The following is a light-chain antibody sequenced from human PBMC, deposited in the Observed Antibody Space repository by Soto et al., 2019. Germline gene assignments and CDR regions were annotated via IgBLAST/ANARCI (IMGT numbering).Light chain of an antibody. V-gene: IGLV2-23*01. CDR2: EAS. J-gene: IGLJ2*01. CDR1: SSDVAFYNH. Sequence: QSALTQPASVSGSPGQSITISCTGTSSDVAFYNHVSWYQQHPGKAPKLLIYEASKRPPGVSNRFSASTSGNTASLTISGLQTEDESDYYCCSYAGSNTVIFGGGTKLTVL. CDR3: CSYAGSNTVI.